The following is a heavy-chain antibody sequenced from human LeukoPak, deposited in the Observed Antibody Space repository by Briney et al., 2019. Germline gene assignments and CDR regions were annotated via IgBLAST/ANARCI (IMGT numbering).Heavy chain of an antibody. CDR2: ISGRGGTT. V-gene: IGHV3-23*01. D-gene: IGHD6-19*01. CDR3: AKNIGSGLHYYMDV. CDR1: GVTLSIYT. J-gene: IGHJ6*03. Sequence: GGALRLSCAASGVTLSIYTKCRGRQTPREGVWRVSDISGRGGTTYNADSVRRRFSTSRDKSKNTLYLHINSPRAEDTAVYYCAKNIGSGLHYYMDVWGKGTTVTVSS.